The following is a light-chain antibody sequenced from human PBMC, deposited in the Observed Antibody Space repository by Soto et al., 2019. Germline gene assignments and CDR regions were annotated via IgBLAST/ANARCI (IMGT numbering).Light chain of an antibody. CDR3: QQYGSSPGT. V-gene: IGKV3-20*01. CDR2: GAS. CDR1: QSVSNNY. J-gene: IGKJ1*01. Sequence: EIVLTQSPGTLSLSPGGRGTLSCRASQSVSNNYLAWYQQKPGQAPRLLIYGASNRATGIPDRFSGSGSGTDFTLTISRLEPEDFAVYYCQQYGSSPGTFGQGTKVDIK.